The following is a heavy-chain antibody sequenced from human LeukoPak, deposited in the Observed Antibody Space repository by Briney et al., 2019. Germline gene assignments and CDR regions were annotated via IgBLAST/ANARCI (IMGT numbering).Heavy chain of an antibody. J-gene: IGHJ6*03. D-gene: IGHD1-26*01. V-gene: IGHV3-7*01. Sequence: GGSLRLSCAASGFTFSSYWMSWVRQAPGKRLEWVANIKKDGSEKYYVDSVKGRFTISRDNAKTSLYLQMNSLRAEDTAVYYCAKDDGGSYYIYYYYMDVWGKGTTVTISS. CDR1: GFTFSSYW. CDR3: AKDDGGSYYIYYYYMDV. CDR2: IKKDGSEK.